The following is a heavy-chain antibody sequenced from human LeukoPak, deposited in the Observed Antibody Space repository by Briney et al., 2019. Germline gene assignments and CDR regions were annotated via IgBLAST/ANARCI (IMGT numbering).Heavy chain of an antibody. CDR2: ISAYNGNT. CDR3: ARFIVWGSYRLDY. V-gene: IGHV1-18*04. D-gene: IGHD3-16*02. Sequence: GASVKVSCKASGYTFTGYYMHWVRQAPGQGLEWMGWISAYNGNTNYAQKLQGRVTMTTDTSTSTAYMELRSLRSDDTAVYYCARFIVWGSYRLDYWGQGTLVTVSS. CDR1: GYTFTGYY. J-gene: IGHJ4*02.